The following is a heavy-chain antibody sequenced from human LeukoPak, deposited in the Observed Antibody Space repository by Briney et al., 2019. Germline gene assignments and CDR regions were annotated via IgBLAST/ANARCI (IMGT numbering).Heavy chain of an antibody. CDR1: GFTFSNYA. Sequence: GGSLRLSCAASGFTFSNYAMHWVRQAPGKGLEWVAVISFDGTNKYYADSVKGRFTISRDNSKNTLYLQMNSLRAEDTAVYYCARDMYNNGWSSFDYWGQGTLVTVSS. V-gene: IGHV3-30-3*01. CDR3: ARDMYNNGWSSFDY. D-gene: IGHD6-19*01. CDR2: ISFDGTNK. J-gene: IGHJ4*02.